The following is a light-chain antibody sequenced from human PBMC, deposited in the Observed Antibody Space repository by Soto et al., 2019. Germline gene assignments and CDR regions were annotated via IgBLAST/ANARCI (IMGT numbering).Light chain of an antibody. CDR1: QDVRANY. V-gene: IGKV3-20*01. CDR2: GAS. CDR3: LQYGSTPFT. J-gene: IGKJ3*01. Sequence: EIMLTQSPGTLSLSPGDRATLSCRASQDVRANYVAWYKQKIGQAPRLLIYGASSMAPGTRDRFSGNGSGTDFTLTSSRLEPEDFAVYYCLQYGSTPFTFGPGTKVDIK.